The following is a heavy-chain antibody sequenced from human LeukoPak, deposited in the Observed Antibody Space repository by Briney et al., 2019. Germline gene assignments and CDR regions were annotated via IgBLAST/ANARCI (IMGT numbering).Heavy chain of an antibody. J-gene: IGHJ6*02. D-gene: IGHD2-15*01. CDR1: GFTVSSSY. Sequence: GGSLRLSCAASGFTVSSSYMSWVRQAPGKGLEWVSVFYSGGKTYYTDSVKGRFTISRDNSKNTLYLQMNSLRGEDTAVYYCATATSWSYYYGINVWGQGTTVTVSS. CDR2: FYSGGKT. CDR3: ATATSWSYYYGINV. V-gene: IGHV3-53*01.